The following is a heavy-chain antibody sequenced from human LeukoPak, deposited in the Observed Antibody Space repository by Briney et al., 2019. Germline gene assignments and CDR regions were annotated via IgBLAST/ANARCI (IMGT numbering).Heavy chain of an antibody. Sequence: GGSLRLSCEASRFTFSNYWMHWVRQGPGEGLVWVSRINGAGSSTSYADSVKGRFTISRDNAKNTLFLQMNSLRADDTAVYYCARDYMYQADLWGQGTLVTVSS. CDR3: ARDYMYQADL. D-gene: IGHD2-2*01. J-gene: IGHJ5*02. CDR1: RFTFSNYW. CDR2: INGAGSST. V-gene: IGHV3-74*01.